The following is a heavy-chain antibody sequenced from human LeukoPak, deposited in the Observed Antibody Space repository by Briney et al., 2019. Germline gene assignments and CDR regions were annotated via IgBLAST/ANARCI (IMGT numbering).Heavy chain of an antibody. V-gene: IGHV4-30-2*01. Sequence: SETLSLTCAVSGGSISSGGYSWTWIRQPLGKGLEWIGSISHSGPTSYSPSLESRVTISVDTSKNQFSLKLTSVTAADTAVYYCARLGPHLDFWGQGTLVTVSS. CDR3: ARLGPHLDF. CDR1: GGSISSGGYS. CDR2: ISHSGPT. D-gene: IGHD7-27*01. J-gene: IGHJ4*02.